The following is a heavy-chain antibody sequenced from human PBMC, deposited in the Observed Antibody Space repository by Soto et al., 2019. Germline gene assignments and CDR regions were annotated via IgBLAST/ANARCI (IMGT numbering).Heavy chain of an antibody. CDR2: INAGNGNT. V-gene: IGHV1-3*01. J-gene: IGHJ5*02. D-gene: IGHD4-17*01. CDR1: GYTFTSYA. CDR3: ARCPTVTTGNRWFDP. Sequence: ASVKVSCKASGYTFTSYAMHWVRQAPGQRLEWMGWINAGNGNTKYSQKFQGRVTITGDTSASTAYMELSSLRSEDTAVYYCARCPTVTTGNRWFDPWGQGTLVTVSS.